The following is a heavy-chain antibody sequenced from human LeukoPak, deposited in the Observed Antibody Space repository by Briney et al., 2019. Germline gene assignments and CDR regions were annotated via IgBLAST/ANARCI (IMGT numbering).Heavy chain of an antibody. J-gene: IGHJ4*02. Sequence: PSETLSLTCTVSGGSISSYYWSWIRQPPGKGLEWIGYIYYSGSTNYNPSLKSRVTISVDTSKNQFSLKLSSVTAADTAVYYCARQRSHGYGDPLTTPFDYWGQGTLVTVSS. CDR3: ARQRSHGYGDPLTTPFDY. D-gene: IGHD4-17*01. CDR2: IYYSGST. V-gene: IGHV4-59*08. CDR1: GGSISSYY.